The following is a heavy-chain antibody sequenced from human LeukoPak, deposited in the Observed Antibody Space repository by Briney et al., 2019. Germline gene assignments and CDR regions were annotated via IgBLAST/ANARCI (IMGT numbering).Heavy chain of an antibody. CDR1: GFTFSSYS. D-gene: IGHD3-22*01. CDR3: ASPYDSSGYYDDAFDI. CDR2: ISSSSSYI. Sequence: GGSLRLSCAASGFTFSSYSMNWVRQAPGKGLEWVSSISSSSSYIYYADSVKGRFTISRDNAKNSLYLQMNSLRAEDTAVYYCASPYDSSGYYDDAFDIWGQGTMVTVSS. J-gene: IGHJ3*02. V-gene: IGHV3-21*01.